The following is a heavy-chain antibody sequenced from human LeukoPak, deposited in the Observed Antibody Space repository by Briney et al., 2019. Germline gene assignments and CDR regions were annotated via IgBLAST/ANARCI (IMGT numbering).Heavy chain of an antibody. D-gene: IGHD1-26*01. CDR2: IISHGSST. V-gene: IGHV3-64*01. J-gene: IGHJ6*02. CDR1: GFTFSSYT. CDR3: ARVMMGATKSNYYYYVMDV. Sequence: PGGSLRFSCAASGFTFSSYTMHWVRQAPGKGLEYVAAIISHGSSTYYANSVRGRFTISRDNSKNTLFLQMGSLRAEDMAVYYCARVMMGATKSNYYYYVMDVWGQGTTVTVSS.